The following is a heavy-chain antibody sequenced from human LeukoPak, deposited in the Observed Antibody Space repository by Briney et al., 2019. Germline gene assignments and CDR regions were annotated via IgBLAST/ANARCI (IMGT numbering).Heavy chain of an antibody. Sequence: SETLSLTCTVSGGSISSGNYYWNWIRQPAGKGLEWIGRIWTDGAPTYRPSLKSRVTISVDTSKNQFSLRLSSLTAADTAVYYCAGGRDSRGYQFMGFDSWGQGTLVTVSS. J-gene: IGHJ4*02. CDR2: IWTDGAP. CDR1: GGSISSGNYY. CDR3: AGGRDSRGYQFMGFDS. V-gene: IGHV4-61*02. D-gene: IGHD3-22*01.